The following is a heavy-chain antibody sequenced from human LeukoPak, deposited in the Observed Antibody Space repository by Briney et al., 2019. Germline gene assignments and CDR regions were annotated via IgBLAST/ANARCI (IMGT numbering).Heavy chain of an antibody. J-gene: IGHJ4*02. CDR2: IYYSGST. D-gene: IGHD5-12*01. V-gene: IGHV4-30-4*08. CDR3: ARDEWSGYDLDY. Sequence: SQTLSLTCTVSGGSISSGDYYWSWIRQPPGKGLEWIGYIYYSGSTYYNPSLKSRVTISADTSKNQFSLKLSSVTAADTAVYYCARDEWSGYDLDYWGQGTLVTVSS. CDR1: GGSISSGDYY.